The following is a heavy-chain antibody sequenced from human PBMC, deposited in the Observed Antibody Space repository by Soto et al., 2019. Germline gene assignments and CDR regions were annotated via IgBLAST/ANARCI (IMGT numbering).Heavy chain of an antibody. D-gene: IGHD2-15*01. CDR3: ARDRGYDAHDYYYNAMDV. V-gene: IGHV3-21*01. Sequence: GGSLRLSCVASGFTFRTYTMNWVRQAPGKGLEWVSGIRGFSPYTFYAESVKGRFTISRDNAKNSLYLQMNSLGVEDTAVYYCARDRGYDAHDYYYNAMDVWGQGTTVTVSS. CDR2: IRGFSPYT. J-gene: IGHJ6*02. CDR1: GFTFRTYT.